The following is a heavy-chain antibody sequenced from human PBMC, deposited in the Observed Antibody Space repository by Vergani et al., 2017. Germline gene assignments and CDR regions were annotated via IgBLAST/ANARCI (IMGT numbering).Heavy chain of an antibody. Sequence: QVQLQESGPGLVKPSETLSLTCTVSGGSISSYYWSWIRQPPGKGLEWIGYIYYSGSTNYNPSLKSRVTISVDTSKNQFSLKLSSVTAADTAVYYCAREGRGYSYGYLGSGSYAAMDVWGKRTTVTVSS. CDR3: AREGRGYSYGYLGSGSYAAMDV. J-gene: IGHJ6*03. D-gene: IGHD5-18*01. CDR1: GGSISSYY. V-gene: IGHV4-59*01. CDR2: IYYSGST.